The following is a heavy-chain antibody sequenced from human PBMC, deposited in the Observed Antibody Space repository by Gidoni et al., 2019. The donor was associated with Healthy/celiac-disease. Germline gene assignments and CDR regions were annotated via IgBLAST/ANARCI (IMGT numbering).Heavy chain of an antibody. CDR3: ARGIAGATSSYYYYYYMDV. CDR2: ITHSGST. CDR1: GGSFIAYY. D-gene: IGHD1-26*01. V-gene: IGHV4-34*01. Sequence: QVQLQQWGAGLLKPSETLSLPCAVYGGSFIAYYWSWIRQPPGKGLEWIGEITHSGSTNYNPSLKSRVTISVDTSKNQFSLKLSSVTAADTAVYYCARGIAGATSSYYYYYYMDVWGKGTTVTVSS. J-gene: IGHJ6*03.